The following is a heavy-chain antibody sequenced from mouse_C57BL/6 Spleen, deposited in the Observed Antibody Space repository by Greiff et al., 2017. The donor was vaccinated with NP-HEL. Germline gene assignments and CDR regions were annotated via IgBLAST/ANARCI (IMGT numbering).Heavy chain of an antibody. D-gene: IGHD4-1*01. J-gene: IGHJ4*01. CDR3: ASDEAGTYAMDY. V-gene: IGHV5-16*01. CDR2: INSDGSST. Sequence: EVQLVESEGGLVQPGSSMKLSCTASGFTFSDYYMAWVRQVPEKGLEWVANINSDGSSTYYLDSLKSRFIISRDNAKNILYLQMSSLKSEDTATYYCASDEAGTYAMDYWGQGTSVTVSS. CDR1: GFTFSDYY.